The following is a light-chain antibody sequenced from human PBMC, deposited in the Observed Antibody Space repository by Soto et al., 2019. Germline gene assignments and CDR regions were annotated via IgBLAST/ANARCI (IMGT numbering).Light chain of an antibody. CDR1: QSISSW. Sequence: DIQMTQSPSTLSASVEDRVTISCRASQSISSWLAWYQQAPGKAPKLLIYEASSLDSGVPSRFSGSGSGTEFTLTISSLQPYDFATYYCQQNNSYSLVFGQGTKVDIK. J-gene: IGKJ1*01. CDR3: QQNNSYSLV. V-gene: IGKV1-5*01. CDR2: EAS.